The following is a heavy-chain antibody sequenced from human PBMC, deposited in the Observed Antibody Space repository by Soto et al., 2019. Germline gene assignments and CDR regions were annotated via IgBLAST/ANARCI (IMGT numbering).Heavy chain of an antibody. CDR1: GHSFTSYW. V-gene: IGHV5-10-1*01. CDR2: IDPSDSYT. CDR3: ARLRTTVTSAGGMDV. D-gene: IGHD4-17*01. J-gene: IGHJ6*02. Sequence: GESLKISCKGSGHSFTSYWISWVRQMPGKGLEWMGRIDPSDSYTNYSPSFQGHVTISADKSISTAYLQWSSLKASDTAMYYCARLRTTVTSAGGMDVWGQGTTVTVSS.